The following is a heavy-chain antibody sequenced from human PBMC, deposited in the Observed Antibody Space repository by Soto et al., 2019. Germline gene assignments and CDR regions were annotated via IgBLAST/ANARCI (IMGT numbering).Heavy chain of an antibody. CDR2: IYYSGST. CDR3: ARVVYDSSGYYYGY. D-gene: IGHD3-22*01. V-gene: IGHV4-59*08. CDR1: GGSISSYY. Sequence: QVQLQESGPGLVKPSETLSLTCTVSGGSISSYYWSWIRQPPGKGLEWIGYIYYSGSTNYNPSLKSRGTISVDTSKNQFSLKLSSVTAADTAVYYCARVVYDSSGYYYGYWGQGTLVTVSS. J-gene: IGHJ4*02.